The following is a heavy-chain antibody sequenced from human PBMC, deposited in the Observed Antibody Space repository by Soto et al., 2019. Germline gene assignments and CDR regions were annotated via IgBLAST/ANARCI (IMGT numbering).Heavy chain of an antibody. CDR1: GYTFTSYG. CDR2: ISAYNGNT. V-gene: IGHV1-18*04. CDR3: ARENEQWVAADN. D-gene: IGHD6-19*01. Sequence: ASVKVSCKASGYTFTSYGISWVRQAPGQGLEWMGWISAYNGNTNYAQKLQGRVTMTTDTSTSTAYMELRSLRSDDTAAYYCARENEQWVAADNWGQGTLVTVSS. J-gene: IGHJ4*02.